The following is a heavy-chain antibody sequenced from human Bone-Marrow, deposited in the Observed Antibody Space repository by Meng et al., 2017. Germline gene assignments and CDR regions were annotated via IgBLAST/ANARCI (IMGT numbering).Heavy chain of an antibody. CDR1: GGSIRSSCYY. Sequence: SETLSLTCTVSGGSIRSSCYYWGWLRQPPGKGLEWIGNIFYTGSTYFNPSLKSRITISGDTSKNQFSLRVTSVTAADTAVYYCAREPSFYDSRGYYSVSDRWGQGTPVTVSS. J-gene: IGHJ4*03. V-gene: IGHV4-39*07. CDR3: AREPSFYDSRGYYSVSDR. D-gene: IGHD3-22*01. CDR2: IFYTGST.